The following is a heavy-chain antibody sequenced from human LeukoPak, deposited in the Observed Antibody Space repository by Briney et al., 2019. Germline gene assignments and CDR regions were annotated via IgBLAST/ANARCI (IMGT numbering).Heavy chain of an antibody. CDR3: AREPAIDFDY. CDR2: ISYDGSNK. CDR1: GFTFSSYG. Sequence: GRSLRLSCAASGFTFSSYGMHWVRQAPGKGLEWVALISYDGSNKYYADSVKGRFTISRDNSKNTLYLQMNSLRAEDTAVYYCAREPAIDFDYWGQGTLVTVSS. J-gene: IGHJ4*02. V-gene: IGHV3-30*03.